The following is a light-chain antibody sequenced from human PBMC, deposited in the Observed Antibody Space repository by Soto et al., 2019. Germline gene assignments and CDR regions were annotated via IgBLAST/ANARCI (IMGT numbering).Light chain of an antibody. V-gene: IGKV1-5*01. CDR3: QQYNSYWT. J-gene: IGKJ1*01. CDR1: QSISSW. CDR2: DAS. Sequence: DIQMTQSPSTLSASVGGRVTFNCRASQSISSWLAWYQQKPGKAPKLLIYDASSLESGVPSRFSGSGSGTEFTLTISSLQPDDFATYYCQQYNSYWTFGQGTKVDIK.